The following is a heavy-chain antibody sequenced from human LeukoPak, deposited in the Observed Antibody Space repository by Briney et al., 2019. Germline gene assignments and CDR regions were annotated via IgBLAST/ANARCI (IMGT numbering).Heavy chain of an antibody. CDR2: ISYDGSNK. Sequence: GGSLRLSCAASGFTFSSYAMHWVRQAPGKGLEWVAVISYDGSNKYYADSVKGRFTISRDNAKNSLYLQMNSLRAEDTAVYYCARPKGGDWGQGTLVTVSS. CDR3: ARPKGGD. D-gene: IGHD3-16*01. CDR1: GFTFSSYA. V-gene: IGHV3-30-3*01. J-gene: IGHJ4*02.